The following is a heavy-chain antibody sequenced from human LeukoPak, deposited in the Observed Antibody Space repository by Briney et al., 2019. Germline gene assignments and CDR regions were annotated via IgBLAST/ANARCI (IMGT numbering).Heavy chain of an antibody. J-gene: IGHJ4*02. CDR2: ISGSGGST. Sequence: GGSLRLSCATSGFTFSDYGIHWVRQAPGKGLEWVSAISGSGGSTYYADSVKGRFTISRDNSKNTLYLQMNSLRAEDTAVYYCAKEVLGDYGDYWGQGTLVTVSS. CDR1: GFTFSDYG. V-gene: IGHV3-23*01. CDR3: AKEVLGDYGDY.